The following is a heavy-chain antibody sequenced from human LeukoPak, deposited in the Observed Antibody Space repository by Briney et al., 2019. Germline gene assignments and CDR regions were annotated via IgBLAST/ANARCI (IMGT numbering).Heavy chain of an antibody. CDR2: IYYSGST. J-gene: IGHJ4*02. CDR1: GGSISSSSYY. Sequence: SETLSLTCTVSGGSISSSSYYWGWIRQPPGKGLEWIGSIYYSGSTYYNPSLKSRVTISVDTSKNQFSLKLSSVTAADTAVYYCAPQGGSTDYWGQGTLVTVSS. CDR3: APQGGSTDY. D-gene: IGHD6-13*01. V-gene: IGHV4-39*01.